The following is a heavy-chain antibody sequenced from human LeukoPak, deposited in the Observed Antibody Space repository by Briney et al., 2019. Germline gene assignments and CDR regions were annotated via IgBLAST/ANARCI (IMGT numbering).Heavy chain of an antibody. D-gene: IGHD3-3*01. CDR2: ISGSGDNT. J-gene: IGHJ3*02. CDR3: AKSRLSGINDAFDI. V-gene: IGHV3-23*01. CDR1: GFTFSSYA. Sequence: GGSLRLSCAASGFTFSSYAMSWVRQAPRKGLEWVSIISGSGDNTHYADSVKGRFTISRDNSKNTLYLQMNSLRAEDTALYYCAKSRLSGINDAFDIWGQGTMVTVSS.